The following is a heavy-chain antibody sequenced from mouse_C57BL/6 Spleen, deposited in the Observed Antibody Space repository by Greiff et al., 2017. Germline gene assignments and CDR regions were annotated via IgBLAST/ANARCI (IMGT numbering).Heavy chain of an antibody. CDR3: ARESYGGNFDY. J-gene: IGHJ2*01. CDR2: ISDGGSYT. Sequence: DVMLVESGGGLVKPGGSLKLSCAASGFTFSSYAMSWVRQTPEKRLEWVATISDGGSYTYYPDNVKGRFTISRDNAENNLYLQMSHLKSEDTAMYYCARESYGGNFDYGGQGTTLTVSS. D-gene: IGHD1-1*01. CDR1: GFTFSSYA. V-gene: IGHV5-4*01.